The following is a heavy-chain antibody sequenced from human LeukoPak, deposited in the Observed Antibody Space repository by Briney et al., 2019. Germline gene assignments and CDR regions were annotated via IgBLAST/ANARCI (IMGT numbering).Heavy chain of an antibody. J-gene: IGHJ4*02. CDR2: ISYTGST. V-gene: IGHV4-59*01. D-gene: IGHD1-1*01. Sequence: PSETLSLTCTVSGGSIGSYHWSWIRQPPGQGLEWIGYISYTGSTNYNPSLRRRVTMSVDTSKNQFSLKLSSVTAADTALYYCARVGDWNDLVYWGQGTLVTVSS. CDR3: ARVGDWNDLVY. CDR1: GGSIGSYH.